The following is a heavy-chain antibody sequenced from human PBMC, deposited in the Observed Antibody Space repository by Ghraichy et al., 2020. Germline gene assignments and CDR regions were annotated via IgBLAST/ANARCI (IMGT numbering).Heavy chain of an antibody. CDR2: IYHSGIT. CDR1: DYSIGTGYY. V-gene: IGHV4-38-2*02. CDR3: ARWGIHGGNSLGYFDY. D-gene: IGHD4-23*01. Sequence: SETLSLTCTVSDYSIGTGYYWGWIRQPPTKGLEWIGCIYHSGITYYNPSLKSRVTISIDTSKNQFSLRLSSVTAADTAVYYCARWGIHGGNSLGYFDYWGQGTLVTASS. J-gene: IGHJ4*02.